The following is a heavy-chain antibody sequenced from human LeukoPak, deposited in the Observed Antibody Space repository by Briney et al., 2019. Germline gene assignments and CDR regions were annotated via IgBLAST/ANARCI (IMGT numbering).Heavy chain of an antibody. CDR2: IRSKAYGGTT. D-gene: IGHD3-10*01. V-gene: IGHV3-49*03. J-gene: IGHJ4*02. CDR1: GFTFGDYT. Sequence: GGSLRLSCTASGFTFGDYTMSWFRQAPGKGLEWVGFIRSKAYGGTTEYAASVKGRFTISRDDSKIIAYLQMNSLKTEDTAVYYCTRAVLVRGVIFPYWGQGTLVTVSS. CDR3: TRAVLVRGVIFPY.